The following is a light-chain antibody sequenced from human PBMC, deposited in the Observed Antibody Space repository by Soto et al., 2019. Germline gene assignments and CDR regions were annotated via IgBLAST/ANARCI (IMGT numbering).Light chain of an antibody. V-gene: IGLV2-23*01. CDR2: EGS. J-gene: IGLJ2*01. CDR1: SSDVGGYNL. CDR3: CSYAGSSTVL. Sequence: QSALTQPASVSGSPGQSITISCTGTSSDVGGYNLVSWYQQHPGKTPKLMIYEGSKRPSGVSNRFSGSKSGNTASLTISGLQAEDEADYYCCSYAGSSTVLFGGGTKVTVL.